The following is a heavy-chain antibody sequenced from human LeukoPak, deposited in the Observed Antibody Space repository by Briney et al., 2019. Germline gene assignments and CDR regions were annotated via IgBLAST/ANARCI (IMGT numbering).Heavy chain of an antibody. J-gene: IGHJ5*02. V-gene: IGHV4-61*02. Sequence: SETLSLTCTVSGGSISSGSYYWSWIRQPAGKGLEGIGRTYTSGSTNYNPSLKSRVTISVDTSKNQFSLKLSSVAAPATSAYYCARECIMITFGGVIAYNWFDPLGPGNPGHRLL. CDR2: TYTSGST. D-gene: IGHD3-16*02. CDR3: ARECIMITFGGVIAYNWFDP. CDR1: GGSISSGSYY.